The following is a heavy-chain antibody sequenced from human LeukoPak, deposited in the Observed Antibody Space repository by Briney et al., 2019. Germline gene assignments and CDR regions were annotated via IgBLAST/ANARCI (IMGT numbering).Heavy chain of an antibody. V-gene: IGHV3-74*01. CDR3: ARDQGELL. Sequence: GGSLRLSCAASGNYWMHWVRQAPGKGLVWVSHINSDGSWTSYADSVKGRFTISKDNAKNTVYLQMNSLRAEDTAVYYCARDQGELLWGQGTLVTVSS. CDR2: INSDGSWT. D-gene: IGHD1-26*01. CDR1: GNYW. J-gene: IGHJ4*02.